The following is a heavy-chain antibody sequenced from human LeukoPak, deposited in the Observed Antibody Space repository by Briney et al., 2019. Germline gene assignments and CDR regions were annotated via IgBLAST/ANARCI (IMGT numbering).Heavy chain of an antibody. Sequence: PGESLRLSSAASGFTLNTSTMNWVRQAPAKGLEWMSSISGSSYKIYYADSVRGRFTISRDNAKNSLYLQMNSLRAEDTAVYYCARIPNSANFPNWFDPWGQGALVTVFS. CDR1: GFTLNTST. CDR3: ARIPNSANFPNWFDP. CDR2: ISGSSYKI. D-gene: IGHD4/OR15-4a*01. V-gene: IGHV3-21*01. J-gene: IGHJ5*02.